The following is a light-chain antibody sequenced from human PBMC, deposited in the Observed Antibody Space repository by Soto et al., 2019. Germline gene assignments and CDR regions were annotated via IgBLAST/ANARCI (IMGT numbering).Light chain of an antibody. CDR3: QSYDTSLSGSEV. CDR2: VNT. V-gene: IGLV1-40*01. Sequence: QLVLTQPPSVSGAPGQRVTISCTGSSSNIGAGYDVHWYQHLPGTAPKLLIYVNTNRPSGVPDRFSASKSGTSASLAITGLQPEDEADYYCQSYDTSLSGSEVFGGGTKLTVL. J-gene: IGLJ2*01. CDR1: SSNIGAGYD.